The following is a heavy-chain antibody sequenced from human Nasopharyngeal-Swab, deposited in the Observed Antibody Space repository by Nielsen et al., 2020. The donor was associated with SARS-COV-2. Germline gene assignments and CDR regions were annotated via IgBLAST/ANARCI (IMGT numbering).Heavy chain of an antibody. CDR1: GLTVSSTY. D-gene: IGHD6-13*01. CDR3: ARLGGSSWYFDY. J-gene: IGHJ4*02. V-gene: IGHV3-53*01. CDR2: TEIGGTT. Sequence: GESLKISCAVSGLTVSSTYMSWVRQAPGKGLEWVSVTEIGGTTHYADSVKGRFSISRDNAKNSLYLQMNSLRAEDTAVYYCARLGGSSWYFDYWGQGTLVTVSS.